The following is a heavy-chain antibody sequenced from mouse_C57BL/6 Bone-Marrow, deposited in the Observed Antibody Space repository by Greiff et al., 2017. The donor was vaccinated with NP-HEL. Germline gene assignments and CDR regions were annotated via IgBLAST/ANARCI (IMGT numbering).Heavy chain of an antibody. Sequence: QVTLKVSGPGILQSSQTLSLTCSFSGFSLSTSGMGVSWIRQPSGKGLEWLAHIYWDDDKRYNPSLKSRLTISKDTPRNQVFLKITSVDTADTATYYCARTPQLRLRPYYYAMDYWGQGTSVTVSS. V-gene: IGHV8-12*01. CDR3: ARTPQLRLRPYYYAMDY. J-gene: IGHJ4*01. CDR2: IYWDDDK. D-gene: IGHD3-2*02. CDR1: GFSLSTSGMG.